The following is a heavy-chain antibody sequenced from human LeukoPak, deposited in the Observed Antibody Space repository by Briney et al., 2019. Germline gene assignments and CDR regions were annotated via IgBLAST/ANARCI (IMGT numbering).Heavy chain of an antibody. CDR1: GGTFSSYA. CDR2: IIPILGTA. CDR3: ARELVYRITIFGVVIIHDAFDI. J-gene: IGHJ3*02. D-gene: IGHD3-3*01. V-gene: IGHV1-69*13. Sequence: SVKVSCKASGGTFSSYAISWVRQAPGQGLEWMGGIIPILGTANYAQRFQGRVTITADESTSTAYMELSSLRSEDTAVYYCARELVYRITIFGVVIIHDAFDIWGQGTMVTVSS.